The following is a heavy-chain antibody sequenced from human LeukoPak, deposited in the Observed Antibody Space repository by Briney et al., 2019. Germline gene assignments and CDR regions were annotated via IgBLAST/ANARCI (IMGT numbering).Heavy chain of an antibody. Sequence: ASVKVSCKASGYTFTGYYMHWVRQAPGQGLEWMGWINPNSGGTNYAQKFQGRVTMTRDTPITTAYMELSRLRSDDTAVYFCARDSYCRGINCYAFDPWGQGTLVTVSS. CDR3: ARDSYCRGINCYAFDP. D-gene: IGHD2-2*01. V-gene: IGHV1-2*02. J-gene: IGHJ5*02. CDR1: GYTFTGYY. CDR2: INPNSGGT.